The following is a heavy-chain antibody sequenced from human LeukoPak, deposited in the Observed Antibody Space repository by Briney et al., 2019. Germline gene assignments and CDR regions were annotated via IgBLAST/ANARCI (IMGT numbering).Heavy chain of an antibody. CDR3: AKDGYHYSDY. CDR1: GFTFSNYG. CDR2: IRYDGSNK. Sequence: GGSLRLSCAASGFTFSNYGMHWVRQAPGKGLEWVAFIRYDGSNKDYSDSVKGRFTISRDNSKNTLYLQMNSLSAEDTAVYYCAKDGYHYSDYWGQGPLVTVSS. V-gene: IGHV3-30*02. D-gene: IGHD5-12*01. J-gene: IGHJ4*02.